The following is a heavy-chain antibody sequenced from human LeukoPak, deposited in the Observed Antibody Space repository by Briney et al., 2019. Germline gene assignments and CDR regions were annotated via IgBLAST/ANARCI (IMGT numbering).Heavy chain of an antibody. CDR1: GFTFSSYA. CDR3: AKDLTTGTTIWSFDY. Sequence: GGSLRLSCAASGFTFSSYAMSWVRQAPGKGLEWVSSITGSSGYTYYADSVKGRFTIFRDNSKNTLYLQMNSLRAEDTAVYYCAKDLTTGTTIWSFDYWGQGTLVPVSS. D-gene: IGHD1-26*01. V-gene: IGHV3-23*01. CDR2: ITGSSGYT. J-gene: IGHJ4*02.